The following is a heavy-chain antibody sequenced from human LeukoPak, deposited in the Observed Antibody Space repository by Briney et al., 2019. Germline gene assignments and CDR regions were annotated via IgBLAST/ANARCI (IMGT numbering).Heavy chain of an antibody. J-gene: IGHJ6*02. V-gene: IGHV3-11*01. D-gene: IGHD3-10*01. CDR1: GFTFSDYY. Sequence: PRGSLRLSCAASGFTFSDYYMSWIRQAPGKGLEWVSYISSSGSTIYYADSVKGRFTISRDNAKNSLYLQMNSLRAEDTAVYYCARSEDMVRGVIHYYYYGMDVWGQGTTVTVSS. CDR2: ISSSGSTI. CDR3: ARSEDMVRGVIHYYYYGMDV.